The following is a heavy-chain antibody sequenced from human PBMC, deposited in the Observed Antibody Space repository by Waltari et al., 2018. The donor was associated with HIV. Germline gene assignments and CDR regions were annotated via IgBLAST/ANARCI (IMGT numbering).Heavy chain of an antibody. J-gene: IGHJ4*02. CDR2: SNHSGST. V-gene: IGHV4-34*01. CDR1: GGSFRGYY. D-gene: IGHD6-19*01. CDR3: ARGRSPYSSGWYASEY. Sequence: QVQLQQWGAGLLKPSETLSLTCAVYGGSFRGYYWSWSRQPQGKGLEWIGESNHSGSTTYKPSLKRRVTISVDPSKNQFSLKLSSVTAADTAVYYCARGRSPYSSGWYASEYWGQGTLVTVSS.